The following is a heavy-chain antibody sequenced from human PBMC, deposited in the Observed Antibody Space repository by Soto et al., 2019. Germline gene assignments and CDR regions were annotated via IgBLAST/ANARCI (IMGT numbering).Heavy chain of an antibody. V-gene: IGHV3-30*18. J-gene: IGHJ4*02. Sequence: GGSLRLSCAASGFTFSSYGMHWVRQAPGKGLEWVAVISYDGSNKYYADSVKGRFTVSRDNSKNTLYLQMNSLRAEDTAVYYCAKDKGYFDWSYYFDYWGQGTLVTASS. D-gene: IGHD3-9*01. CDR1: GFTFSSYG. CDR2: ISYDGSNK. CDR3: AKDKGYFDWSYYFDY.